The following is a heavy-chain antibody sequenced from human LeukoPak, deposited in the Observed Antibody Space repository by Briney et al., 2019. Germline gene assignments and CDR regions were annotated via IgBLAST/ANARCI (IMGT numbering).Heavy chain of an antibody. CDR3: ARVTSGYIGPLDY. CDR2: IYYSGST. Sequence: SETLSLTCTVSGGSISSGGYYWSWIRQHPGKGLEWIGSIYYSGSTYYNPSLKSRVTISIDTSKNQFSLKLSSVTAADTAVYYCARVTSGYIGPLDYWGQGTLVTVSS. J-gene: IGHJ4*02. D-gene: IGHD3-22*01. V-gene: IGHV4-31*03. CDR1: GGSISSGGYY.